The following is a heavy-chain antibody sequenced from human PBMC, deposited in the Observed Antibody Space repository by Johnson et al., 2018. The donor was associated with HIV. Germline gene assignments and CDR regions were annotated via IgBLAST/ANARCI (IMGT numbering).Heavy chain of an antibody. CDR2: ISYDGSNK. D-gene: IGHD2-2*01. J-gene: IGHJ3*02. Sequence: VQLVESGGSVVQPGRSLRLSCAASGFTFSSYALHWVRPAPGKGLEWVAVISYDGSNKYYTDSVRGRFTISRANSKNTLYVQMNSLRAEDTAVYYCARGIPAATRGYAFDIWGQGTMVTVSS. V-gene: IGHV3-30-3*01. CDR1: GFTFSSYA. CDR3: ARGIPAATRGYAFDI.